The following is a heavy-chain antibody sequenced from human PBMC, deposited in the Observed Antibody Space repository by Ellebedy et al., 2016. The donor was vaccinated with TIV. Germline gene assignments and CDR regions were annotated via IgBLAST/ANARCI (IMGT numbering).Heavy chain of an antibody. CDR1: GFTFSTYW. CDR2: MKQDGSEK. CDR3: ARENNGDYDY. Sequence: GESLKISCAASGFTFSTYWMSWVRQAPGKGLGWVANMKQDGSEKYYVDSVKGRFTISRDNAKNSLYLQMNSLRAEDTAVYYCARENNGDYDYWGQGTLVTVSS. D-gene: IGHD4-17*01. J-gene: IGHJ4*02. V-gene: IGHV3-7*01.